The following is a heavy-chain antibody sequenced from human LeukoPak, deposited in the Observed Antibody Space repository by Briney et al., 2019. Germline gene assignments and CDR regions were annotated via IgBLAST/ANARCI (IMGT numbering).Heavy chain of an antibody. CDR3: ARANLWPSYYFDY. D-gene: IGHD3-10*01. CDR2: IYYSGST. Sequence: SETLSLTCTVSGGSISSYYWSWIRQPPGKGLEWIGYIYYSGSTNYNPSPKSRVTISVDTSKNQFSLKLSSVTAADTAVYYCARANLWPSYYFDYWGQGTLVTVSS. J-gene: IGHJ4*02. CDR1: GGSISSYY. V-gene: IGHV4-59*01.